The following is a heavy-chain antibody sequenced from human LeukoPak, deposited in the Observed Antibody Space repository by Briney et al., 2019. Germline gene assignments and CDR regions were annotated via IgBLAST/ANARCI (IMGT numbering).Heavy chain of an antibody. CDR1: GGTFSSYA. J-gene: IGHJ4*02. CDR2: IIPIFGTA. Sequence: SVKVSCKASGGTFSSYAISLVRQAPGQGLEWMGRIIPIFGTANYAQKFQGRVTITTDESTSTAYMELSSLRSEDTAVYYCARKDHDSSGYYYYYWGQGTLVTVSS. D-gene: IGHD3-22*01. V-gene: IGHV1-69*05. CDR3: ARKDHDSSGYYYYY.